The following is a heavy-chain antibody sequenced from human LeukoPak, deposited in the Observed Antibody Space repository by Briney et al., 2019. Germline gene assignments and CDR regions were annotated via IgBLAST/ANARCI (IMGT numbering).Heavy chain of an antibody. CDR1: GFTFSSYW. CDR2: IKQDGSEK. CDR3: AKIPRIAAADHTPAY. D-gene: IGHD6-13*01. J-gene: IGHJ4*02. Sequence: GGSLRLSCAASGFTFSSYWMSWVRQAPGKGLEWVANIKQDGSEKYYVDSVKGRFTISRDNAKNSLYLQMNSLRAEDTAVYYCAKIPRIAAADHTPAYWGQGTLVTVSS. V-gene: IGHV3-7*01.